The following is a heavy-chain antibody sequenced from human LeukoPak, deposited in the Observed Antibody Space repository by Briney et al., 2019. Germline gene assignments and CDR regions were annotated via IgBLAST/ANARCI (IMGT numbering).Heavy chain of an antibody. CDR1: GDSVSSNSAA. CDR3: ARGSTQSWDRRGGTYYFDY. CDR2: TFYRSKWYN. D-gene: IGHD3-16*01. J-gene: IGHJ4*02. V-gene: IGHV6-1*01. Sequence: SQTLSLTCAISGDSVSSNSAAWNWIRQSPSRGLEWLGRTFYRSKWYNDYAVSVKSRITINPDTSKNQFSLQLTSVTPEDTAVYFCARGSTQSWDRRGGTYYFDYWGQGTLVTVSS.